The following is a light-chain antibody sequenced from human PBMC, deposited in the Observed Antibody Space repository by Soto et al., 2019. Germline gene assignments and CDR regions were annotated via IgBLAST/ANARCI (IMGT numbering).Light chain of an antibody. CDR2: EAS. CDR3: QQRTNWPRGT. CDR1: QSVRNF. J-gene: IGKJ2*02. V-gene: IGKV3-11*01. Sequence: EVVLTQSPATLSLSPGERATLSCRASQSVRNFLAWYQQKHGQAPRLLIYEASNRAAGIPARFSGSGSRTGFSLTIRSLEPEDFGVYYCQQRTNWPRGTFGQGTNLEI.